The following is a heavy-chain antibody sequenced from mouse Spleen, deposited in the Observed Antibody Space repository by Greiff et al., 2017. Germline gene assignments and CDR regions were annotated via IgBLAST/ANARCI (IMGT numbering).Heavy chain of an antibody. D-gene: IGHD1-1*01. CDR2: IYPGDGDT. CDR3: AREGILLRGYFDV. J-gene: IGHJ1*01. Sequence: VKLMESGPELVKPGASVKISCKASGYAFSSSWMNWVKQRPGKGLEWIGRIYPGDGDTNYNGKFKGKATLTADKSSSTAYMQLSSLTSEDSAVYFCAREGILLRGYFDVWGAGTTVTVSS. CDR1: GYAFSSSW. V-gene: IGHV1-82*01.